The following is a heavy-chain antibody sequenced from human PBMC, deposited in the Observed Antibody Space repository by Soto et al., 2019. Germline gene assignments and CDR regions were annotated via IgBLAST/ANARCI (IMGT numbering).Heavy chain of an antibody. D-gene: IGHD3-10*01. Sequence: QVQLQQSGPGLVKPSQTLSVTCTISGDSVSSNSAAWNWIRQSPSRGLEWLGRTYHRSKWYNDYEASLKVRITINPDTSKNHFTLQLNSVTPEYTAVYYCASGWALNILGQGTMVTVSS. CDR1: GDSVSSNSAA. J-gene: IGHJ3*02. V-gene: IGHV6-1*01. CDR2: TYHRSKWYN. CDR3: ASGWALNI.